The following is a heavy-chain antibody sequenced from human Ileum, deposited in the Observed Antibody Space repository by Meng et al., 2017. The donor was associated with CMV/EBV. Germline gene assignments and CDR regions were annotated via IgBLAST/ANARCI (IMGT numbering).Heavy chain of an antibody. D-gene: IGHD4-23*01. CDR2: ISVTGTTI. CDR3: ARDSGGNPFDY. Sequence: LAWASAGFIFTDYYMSWIRQAPGKGLEWVAYISVTGTTIYYAASVEGRFTISRDNAKNSVSLQMSSLRAEDTAVYYCARDSGGNPFDYWGQGALVTVSS. J-gene: IGHJ4*02. CDR1: GFIFTDYY. V-gene: IGHV3-11*04.